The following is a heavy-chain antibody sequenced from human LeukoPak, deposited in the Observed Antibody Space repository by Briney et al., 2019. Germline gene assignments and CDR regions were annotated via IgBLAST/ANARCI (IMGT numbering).Heavy chain of an antibody. V-gene: IGHV1-2*02. J-gene: IGHJ6*03. CDR3: ARIDGYYFYYMDV. CDR1: GYTFTSYY. Sequence: ASVKVSCKTSGYTFTSYYMHWVRQAPGQGLEWMGWINPNSGGTNYAQKFQGRVTMTRDTSITTAYMELSRLRSDDTAVYYCARIDGYYFYYMDVWGKGTTVTVSS. CDR2: INPNSGGT.